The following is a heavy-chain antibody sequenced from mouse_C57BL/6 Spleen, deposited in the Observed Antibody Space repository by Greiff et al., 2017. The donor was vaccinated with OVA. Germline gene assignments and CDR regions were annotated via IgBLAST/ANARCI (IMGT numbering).Heavy chain of an antibody. V-gene: IGHV1-76*01. CDR2: IYPGSGNT. CDR3: ARFPITTVVVPGDY. D-gene: IGHD1-1*01. CDR1: GYTFTDYY. J-gene: IGHJ2*01. Sequence: QVQLQQSGAELVRPGASVKLSCKASGYTFTDYYINWVKQRPGQGLEWIARIYPGSGNTYYNEKFKGKATLTAEKSSSTAYMQLSSLTSEDSAVYFCARFPITTVVVPGDYWGQGTTLTVSS.